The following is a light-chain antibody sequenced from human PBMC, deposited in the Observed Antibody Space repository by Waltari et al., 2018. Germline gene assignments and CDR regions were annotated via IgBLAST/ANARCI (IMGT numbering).Light chain of an antibody. CDR3: HQYYTSPLT. CDR1: QSLLDWSRGKNH. Sequence: DVVMTQSPASLAVSLGARATISCKSSQSLLDWSRGKNHLAWYQQKPGQPPKLLVYWASTREPGVPDRFSGSGSGTDFTLTISSLQAEDVATYYCHQYYTSPLTFGQGTRLEIK. J-gene: IGKJ5*01. CDR2: WAS. V-gene: IGKV4-1*01.